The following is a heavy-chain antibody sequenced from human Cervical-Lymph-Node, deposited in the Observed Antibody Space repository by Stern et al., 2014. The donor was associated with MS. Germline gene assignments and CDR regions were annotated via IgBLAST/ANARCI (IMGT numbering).Heavy chain of an antibody. CDR3: ASRGFCVDGRCYAGGWFAP. Sequence: FQLVQSEAEVKKPGESLKISCKASGYTFINYWIGLVRQLPGKGLEWMGIIYPGDASISYSRSCQGRFTIRAVNPINPAYLQWISLKAADTGSYYWASRGFCVDGRCYAGGWFAPWGQGTLVTVTS. J-gene: IGHJ5*02. D-gene: IGHD3-3*01. CDR2: IYPGDASI. V-gene: IGHV5-51*01. CDR1: GYTFINYW.